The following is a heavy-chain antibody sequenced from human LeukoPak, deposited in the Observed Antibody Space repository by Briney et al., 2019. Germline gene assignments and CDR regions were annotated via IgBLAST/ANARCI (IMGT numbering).Heavy chain of an antibody. J-gene: IGHJ4*02. CDR1: GGSISSGGYY. D-gene: IGHD4-17*01. CDR2: IYYSGTT. Sequence: SQTLSLTCTVSGGSISSGGYYWSWIRQRPGKGLEWIGYIYYSGTTYYNPSLKSRVTISVDTSKNQFSLKLSSVTAADTAVYYCARDYGPYFFDYWGQGTLVTVSS. CDR3: ARDYGPYFFDY. V-gene: IGHV4-31*03.